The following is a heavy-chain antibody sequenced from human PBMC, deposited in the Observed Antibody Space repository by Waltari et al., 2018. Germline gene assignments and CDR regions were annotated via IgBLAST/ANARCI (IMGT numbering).Heavy chain of an antibody. V-gene: IGHV1-69-2*01. CDR3: ATTLGGGISASRPFHF. CDR2: LDPEDGKA. CDR1: GDTFTDIY. D-gene: IGHD3-10*01. J-gene: IGHJ3*01. Sequence: EVQMRQSGAEVKKPGTPVKISCKVSGDTFTDIYIHWIKQAPGKGLQWMGLLDPEDGKAIDAQKFQGRVTMTADPSIHTAYTELPSLTSEDTAFYYCATTLGGGISASRPFHFWGQGTMITVSS.